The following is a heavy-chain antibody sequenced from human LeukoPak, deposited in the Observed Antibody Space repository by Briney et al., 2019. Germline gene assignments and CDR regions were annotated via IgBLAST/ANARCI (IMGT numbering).Heavy chain of an antibody. CDR1: GSTFNNYW. CDR3: AADRVYYGMDV. Sequence: GGSLRLSCAASGSTFNNYWMHWVRQAPGKGLVWVSRINSDGGGTTYADSVKGRFTISRDNAKNTLYLQMNSLRAEDTAVYYCAADRVYYGMDVWGQGTTVTVSS. J-gene: IGHJ6*02. D-gene: IGHD3-10*01. V-gene: IGHV3-74*01. CDR2: INSDGGGT.